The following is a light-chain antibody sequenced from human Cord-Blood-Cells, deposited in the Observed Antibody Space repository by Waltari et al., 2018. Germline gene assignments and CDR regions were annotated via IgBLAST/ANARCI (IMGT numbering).Light chain of an antibody. J-gene: IGKJ4*01. CDR3: QQDYNLPLT. CDR1: QSVSSSY. CDR2: GAS. V-gene: IGKV3D-7*01. Sequence: EIVMTQSPATLSLSPGERATLSGRASQSVSSSYLSWYQQKPGQAPRLLIYGASTRATGIPARFSGSGSGTDFTLTISSLQPEDFAVYYCQQDYNLPLTFGGGTKVEIK.